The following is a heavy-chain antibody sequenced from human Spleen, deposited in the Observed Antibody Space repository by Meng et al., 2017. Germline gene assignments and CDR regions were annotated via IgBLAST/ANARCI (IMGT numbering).Heavy chain of an antibody. V-gene: IGHV4-59*01. CDR1: GDSITNYY. CDR2: IYNSGST. J-gene: IGHJ5*02. D-gene: IGHD3-9*01. Sequence: SATLSLTCTVSGDSITNYYWAWVRQPPGKGLAWIAYIYNSGSTSYHPSLESRVTLSIDTSMNQFSLKLSSVTAADTAVYYCARVLYDILTGYLWFDPWGQGTLVTVSS. CDR3: ARVLYDILTGYLWFDP.